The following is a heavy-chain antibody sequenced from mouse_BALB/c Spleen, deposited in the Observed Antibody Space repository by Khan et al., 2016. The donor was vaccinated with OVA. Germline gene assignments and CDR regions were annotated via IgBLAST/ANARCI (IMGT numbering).Heavy chain of an antibody. CDR1: GFTFSTYG. J-gene: IGHJ3*01. V-gene: IGHV5-6*01. Sequence: EVELVESGGDLVKPGGSLKLSCAASGFTFSTYGMSWVRQTPDKNLAWVAGISSGGSYTYYPDSVKGRFTISRDNAKNTLHLQMNSLKSEDTAIYYCTRLAYYYNSEGFAYWGQGTLVTVSA. CDR2: ISSGGSYT. D-gene: IGHD1-1*01. CDR3: TRLAYYYNSEGFAY.